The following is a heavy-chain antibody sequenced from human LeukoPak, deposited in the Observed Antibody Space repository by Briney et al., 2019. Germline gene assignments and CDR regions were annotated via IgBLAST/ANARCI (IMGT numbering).Heavy chain of an antibody. CDR3: AGSRTYYDFWSGYANFDY. V-gene: IGHV3-23*01. Sequence: EGSLRLSCAASGFTFSSYAMSWVRQAPGKGLEWVSAISGSGGSTYYADSVKGRFTISRDNSKNTLYLQMNSLRAEDTAVYYCAGSRTYYDFWSGYANFDYWGQGTLVTVSS. D-gene: IGHD3-3*01. CDR2: ISGSGGST. J-gene: IGHJ4*02. CDR1: GFTFSSYA.